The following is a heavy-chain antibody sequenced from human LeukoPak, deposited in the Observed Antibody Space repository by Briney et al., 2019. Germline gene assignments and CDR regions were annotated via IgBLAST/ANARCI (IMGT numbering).Heavy chain of an antibody. Sequence: RASVKVSCKASGGTFSSYAISWVRQAPGQGLEWMGGIIPIFGTANYAQKFQGRVTITTDESTSTAYMELSSLRSEDTAVYYCASGEVVASRPFFDYWGQGTLVTVSS. CDR2: IIPIFGTA. V-gene: IGHV1-69*05. D-gene: IGHD2-15*01. J-gene: IGHJ4*02. CDR1: GGTFSSYA. CDR3: ASGEVVASRPFFDY.